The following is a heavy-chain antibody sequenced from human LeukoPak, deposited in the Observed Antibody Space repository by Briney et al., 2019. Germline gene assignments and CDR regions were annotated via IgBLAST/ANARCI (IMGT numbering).Heavy chain of an antibody. D-gene: IGHD2-2*02. CDR2: INHSGST. CDR3: ARGCRDIVVVPAAIRMVSYYYYMDV. J-gene: IGHJ6*03. CDR1: GGSFSGYY. V-gene: IGHV4-34*01. Sequence: SETLSLTCAVYGGSFSGYYWRCIPHPPGKGLEWIGEINHSGSTNYNPSLKSRVTISVDTSKNQFSLKLSSVTAADTAVYYCARGCRDIVVVPAAIRMVSYYYYMDVWGKGTTVTVSS.